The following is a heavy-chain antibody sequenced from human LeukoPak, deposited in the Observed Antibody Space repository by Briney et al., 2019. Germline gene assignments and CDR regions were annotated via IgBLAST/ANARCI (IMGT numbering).Heavy chain of an antibody. CDR3: ARVPSSVGTPYYFDY. CDR1: GGSFSGYY. Sequence: PSETLSLTCAVYGGSFSGYYWSWIRQPPGKGLEWIGEINHSGSTNYNPSLKSRVTISVDTSKNQFSLKLSSVTAADTALYYCARVPSSVGTPYYFDYWGQGTLVTVSS. CDR2: INHSGST. J-gene: IGHJ4*02. D-gene: IGHD6-19*01. V-gene: IGHV4-34*01.